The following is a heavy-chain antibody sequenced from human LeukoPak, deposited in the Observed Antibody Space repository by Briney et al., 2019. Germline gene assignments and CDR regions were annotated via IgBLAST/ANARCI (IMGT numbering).Heavy chain of an antibody. V-gene: IGHV1-8*03. D-gene: IGHD2-2*01. CDR2: MNPNSGNT. CDR3: ARGQDIVVVPAARLDYNWFDP. CDR1: GYTFTSYD. J-gene: IGHJ5*02. Sequence: ASVKVSCKASGYTFTSYDINWVRQATGQGLEWMGWMNPNSGNTGYAQKFQGRVTITRNTSISTAYMELSSLRSEDTAVYYCARGQDIVVVPAARLDYNWFDPWGQGTLVTASS.